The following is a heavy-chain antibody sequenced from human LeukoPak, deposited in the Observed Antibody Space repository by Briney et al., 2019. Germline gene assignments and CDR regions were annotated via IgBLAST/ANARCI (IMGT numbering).Heavy chain of an antibody. CDR2: ISGSGGST. V-gene: IGHV3-23*01. CDR1: GFTFSSYA. J-gene: IGHJ4*02. Sequence: GGSLRLSCAASGFTFSSYAMNWVRQAPGKGLEWVSAISGSGGSTYYADSVKGRFTISRDNSKNTLYLQMNSLRAEDTAVYYCAKVPYGDYGEYYFDYWGQGTLVTVSS. CDR3: AKVPYGDYGEYYFDY. D-gene: IGHD4-17*01.